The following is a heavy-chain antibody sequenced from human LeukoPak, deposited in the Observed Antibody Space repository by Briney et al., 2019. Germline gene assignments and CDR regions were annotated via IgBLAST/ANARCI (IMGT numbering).Heavy chain of an antibody. CDR3: ARGRERYSSSWYPSPTPKYYFDY. D-gene: IGHD6-13*01. CDR1: GGSFSGYY. V-gene: IGHV4-34*01. J-gene: IGHJ4*02. Sequence: SETLSLTCAGYGGSFSGYYWSWIRQPPGKGLEWIGEINHSGSTNYNPSLKSRVTISVDTSKNQFSLKLSSVTAADTAVYYCARGRERYSSSWYPSPTPKYYFDYWGQGTLVTVSS. CDR2: INHSGST.